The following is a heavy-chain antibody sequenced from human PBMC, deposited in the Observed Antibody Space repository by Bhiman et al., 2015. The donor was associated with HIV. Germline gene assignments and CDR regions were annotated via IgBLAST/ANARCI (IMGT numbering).Heavy chain of an antibody. D-gene: IGHD1-26*01. CDR3: TRDEPILSATWGPFDI. Sequence: EVQLVESGGGLVKPGGSLRLSCATSGFSFSSHSMNWVRQAPGKGLEWVSSISSSSSYIYYADSVKGRFTISRDNAKNSLYLQMNSLRAEDTAIYYCTRDEPILSATWGPFDIWGRGTKVTVSS. CDR1: GFSFSSHS. CDR2: ISSSSSYI. J-gene: IGHJ3*02. V-gene: IGHV3-21*03.